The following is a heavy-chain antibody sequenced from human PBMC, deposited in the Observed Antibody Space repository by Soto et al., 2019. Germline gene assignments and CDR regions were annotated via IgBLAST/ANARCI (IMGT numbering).Heavy chain of an antibody. CDR1: GFTFSWYN. J-gene: IGHJ4*02. Sequence: EVQLVESGGGLVKPGGSLRLSCAASGFTFSWYNMNWVRQAPGKGLEWVSSISSSSTYIYYADSVKGRFAISRDNAKNSLYLQMNSLRAEDTAVYYCVPYCFASLDYWGRGTLVTVSS. D-gene: IGHD2-21*01. V-gene: IGHV3-21*01. CDR3: VPYCFASLDY. CDR2: ISSSSTYI.